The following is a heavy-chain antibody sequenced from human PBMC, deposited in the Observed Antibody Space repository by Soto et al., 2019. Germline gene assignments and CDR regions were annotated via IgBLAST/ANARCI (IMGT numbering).Heavy chain of an antibody. Sequence: TLSLTCAVSGGSISSGGYSWSWIRQPPGKGLEWIGYIYHSGSTYYNPSLKSRVTISVDRSKNQFSLKLSSVTAADTAVYYCARAVRYYYYGMDVWGQGTMVTV. CDR3: ARAVRYYYYGMDV. V-gene: IGHV4-30-2*01. D-gene: IGHD3-10*01. CDR1: GGSISSGGYS. CDR2: IYHSGST. J-gene: IGHJ6*02.